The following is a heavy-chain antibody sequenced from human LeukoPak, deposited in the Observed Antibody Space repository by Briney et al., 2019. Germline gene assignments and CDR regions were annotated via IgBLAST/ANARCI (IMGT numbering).Heavy chain of an antibody. Sequence: PGGSLRLSCAGSGFTFSSYWMTWVRQAPGKGLEWVANIKQDGTEKYYVDSVKGRFTISRDNAQNSLYLQVGSLRAEDTAVYYCARPRDSGWSKTWDYWGQGTLVTVSS. J-gene: IGHJ4*02. D-gene: IGHD6-13*01. CDR2: IKQDGTEK. V-gene: IGHV3-7*03. CDR1: GFTFSSYW. CDR3: ARPRDSGWSKTWDY.